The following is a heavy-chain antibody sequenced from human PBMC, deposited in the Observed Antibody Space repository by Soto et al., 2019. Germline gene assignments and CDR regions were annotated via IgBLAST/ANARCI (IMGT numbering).Heavy chain of an antibody. J-gene: IGHJ4*02. CDR3: ARDLGYDIFTGYAVY. CDR2: IIPILGIA. V-gene: IGHV1-69*04. Sequence: SVKVSCKASGGTFSSYTISWVRQAPGQGLEWMGRIIPILGIANYAQKFQGRVTITADKSTSTAYMELSSLRSEDTAVYYCARDLGYDIFTGYAVYWGQGTLVTVSS. CDR1: GGTFSSYT. D-gene: IGHD3-9*01.